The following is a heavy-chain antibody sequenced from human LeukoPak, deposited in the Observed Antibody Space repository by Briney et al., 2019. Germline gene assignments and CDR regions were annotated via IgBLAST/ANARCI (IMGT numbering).Heavy chain of an antibody. CDR3: ARSLYRYSSGWYYFDY. CDR2: IYPGDSDT. Sequence: PGESLQISCQGSGYSFTSYWIGWVRQLPGKGLEWMGIIYPGDSDTRYSPSFQGQVTISADKPISTAYLQWSSLKASDTAMYYCARSLYRYSSGWYYFDYWGQGTLVTVSS. V-gene: IGHV5-51*01. J-gene: IGHJ4*02. D-gene: IGHD6-19*01. CDR1: GYSFTSYW.